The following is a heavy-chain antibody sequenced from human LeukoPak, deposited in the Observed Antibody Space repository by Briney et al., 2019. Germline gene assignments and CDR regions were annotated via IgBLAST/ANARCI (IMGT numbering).Heavy chain of an antibody. J-gene: IGHJ6*03. V-gene: IGHV3-21*04. D-gene: IGHD3-10*01. Sequence: GGSLRLSCVASGFTFSSYSVNWVRQAPGKGLEWVSCISSSSSYIYYADSVKGRFTISRDNSKNTLYLQMNSLRAEDTAVYNCAKGDFYGSGRDYYYYMDVWGKGTTVTISS. CDR1: GFTFSSYS. CDR3: AKGDFYGSGRDYYYYMDV. CDR2: ISSSSSYI.